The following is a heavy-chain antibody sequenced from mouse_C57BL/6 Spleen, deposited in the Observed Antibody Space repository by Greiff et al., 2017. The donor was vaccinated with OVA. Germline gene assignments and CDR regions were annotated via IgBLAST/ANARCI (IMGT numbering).Heavy chain of an antibody. CDR2: IYPGSGNT. J-gene: IGHJ3*01. D-gene: IGHD2-4*01. Sequence: VQLQQSGAELVRPGASVKLSCKASGYTFTDYYINWVKQRPGQGLEWIARIYPGSGNTYYNEKFKGKATLTAEKSSSTAYMQLSSLTSEDSAVYFCAREGLYDYVFAYWGQGTLVTVSA. CDR3: AREGLYDYVFAY. CDR1: GYTFTDYY. V-gene: IGHV1-76*01.